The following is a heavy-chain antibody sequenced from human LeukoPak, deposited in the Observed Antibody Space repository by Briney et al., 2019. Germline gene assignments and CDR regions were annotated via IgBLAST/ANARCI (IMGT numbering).Heavy chain of an antibody. D-gene: IGHD3-3*01. J-gene: IGHJ4*02. CDR3: ARRYDFWSGYYPLYYFDY. Sequence: GGSLRLSCAASGFTFSSYWMSWVRQARGKGLEWVAIIKQDGSEKYYVDSVKGRFTISRDNAKNSLYLQMNSLRAEDTAVYYCARRYDFWSGYYPLYYFDYWGQGTLVTVSS. CDR1: GFTFSSYW. V-gene: IGHV3-7*01. CDR2: IKQDGSEK.